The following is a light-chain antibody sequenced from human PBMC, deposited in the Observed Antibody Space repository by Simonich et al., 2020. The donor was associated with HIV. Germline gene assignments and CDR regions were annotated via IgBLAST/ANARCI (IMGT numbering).Light chain of an antibody. Sequence: DIVMTQSLDSLPVSLGESATINSKSRQSVLSSSNNKNELVCFQQETGQPPKLLIYWASTRESGVPDRFSGSGSGTDSTLTISSLQAEDVAVYYCQQYYSIPLTFGGGTKVEIK. CDR3: QQYYSIPLT. V-gene: IGKV4-1*01. J-gene: IGKJ4*01. CDR2: WAS. CDR1: QSVLSSSNNKNE.